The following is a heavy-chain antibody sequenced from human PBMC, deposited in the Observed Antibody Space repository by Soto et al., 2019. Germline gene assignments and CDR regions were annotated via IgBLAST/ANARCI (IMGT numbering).Heavy chain of an antibody. V-gene: IGHV5-10-1*01. CDR1: GYTFTNNW. CDR2: IDPSDSRT. D-gene: IGHD5-18*01. J-gene: IGHJ4*02. CDR3: AGRRGYSYDFDY. Sequence: PGESLKISCNASGYTFTNNWISWVRQKPGQGLEWMGRIDPSDSRTKYNPSFEGHVTISIDKSINTAFLQWSSLRASDTAVYFCAGRRGYSYDFDYWGQGTLVTVSS.